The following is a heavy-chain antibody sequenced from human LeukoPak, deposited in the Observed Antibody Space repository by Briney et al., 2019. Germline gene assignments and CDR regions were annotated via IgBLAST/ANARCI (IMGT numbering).Heavy chain of an antibody. CDR2: INSDGSRI. D-gene: IGHD4-17*01. CDR3: ARDADYGDWGGIDP. J-gene: IGHJ5*02. V-gene: IGHV3-74*01. Sequence: GGSLRLSRAASRFILSRYWMHWVRQASGKGLVWVSRINSDGSRISYADSVKGRFPISRDNATNTLYLQMNSLRDVDTAVYYCARDADYGDWGGIDPWGQGTLVTVPS. CDR1: RFILSRYW.